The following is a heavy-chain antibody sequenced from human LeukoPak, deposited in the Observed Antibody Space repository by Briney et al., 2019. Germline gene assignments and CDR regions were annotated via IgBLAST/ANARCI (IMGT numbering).Heavy chain of an antibody. D-gene: IGHD6-19*01. Sequence: SETLSLTCTVSSGSISSYYWSWIRQPPGKGLEWIGYIFYSGSTNYNPSLKSRVTISVDTSKNQFSLKLSSVTAADTAVYYCARVQYSSGWDAFDIWSQGTMVTVSS. CDR1: SGSISSYY. J-gene: IGHJ3*02. CDR2: IFYSGST. CDR3: ARVQYSSGWDAFDI. V-gene: IGHV4-59*01.